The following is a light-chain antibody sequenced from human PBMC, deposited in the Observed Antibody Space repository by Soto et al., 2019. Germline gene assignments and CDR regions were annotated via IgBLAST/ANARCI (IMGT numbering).Light chain of an antibody. CDR2: DVT. Sequence: QSALTQPPSASGSPGQSVTISCTGTSRDVGDYNYVSWYQQHPGKAPKLIIYDVTKRPSGVPDRFSGSKSGNTASLTVSGLQAEDEADYYCSSYAGYNKLELFGGGTKLTVL. V-gene: IGLV2-8*01. CDR3: SSYAGYNKLEL. J-gene: IGLJ3*02. CDR1: SRDVGDYNY.